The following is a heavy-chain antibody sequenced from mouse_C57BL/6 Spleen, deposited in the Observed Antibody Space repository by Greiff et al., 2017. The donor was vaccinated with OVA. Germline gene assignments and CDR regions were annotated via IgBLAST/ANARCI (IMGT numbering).Heavy chain of an antibody. V-gene: IGHV3-6*01. CDR1: GYSITSGYY. J-gene: IGHJ2*01. Sequence: VQLQQSGPGLVKPSQSLSLTCSVTGYSITSGYYWNWIRQFPGNKLEWMGYISYDGSNNYNPSLKNRISITRDTSKNQFFLKLNSVTTEDTATYYCARDRGTRGYFDYWGQGTTLTVSS. D-gene: IGHD2-14*01. CDR3: ARDRGTRGYFDY. CDR2: ISYDGSN.